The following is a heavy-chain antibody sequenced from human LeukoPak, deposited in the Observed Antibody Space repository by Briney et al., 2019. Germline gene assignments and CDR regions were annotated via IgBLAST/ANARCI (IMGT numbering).Heavy chain of an antibody. Sequence: PSETLSLTCTVSGGSISSYYWSWIRQPPGKGLEWIGYISYSGSTDYNPSLKSRVTISLDTSKNQFSLRLSSVTAADTAVYYCARETRLHSGRYSNDAFDIWGQGTMVTVSS. J-gene: IGHJ3*02. CDR2: ISYSGST. D-gene: IGHD1-26*01. CDR3: ARETRLHSGRYSNDAFDI. V-gene: IGHV4-59*01. CDR1: GGSISSYY.